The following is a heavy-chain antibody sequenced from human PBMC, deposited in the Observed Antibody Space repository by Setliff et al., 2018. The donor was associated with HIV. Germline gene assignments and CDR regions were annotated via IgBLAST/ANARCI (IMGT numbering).Heavy chain of an antibody. CDR3: ARSGYCSGGSCQIYYYYYYYMDV. CDR2: IYSTDGST. CDR1: GFTFSRSA. V-gene: IGHV3-23*05. D-gene: IGHD2-15*01. J-gene: IGHJ6*03. Sequence: GGSLRLSCAASGFTFSRSAMSWVRQTPGRGLEWVSSIYSTDGSTYYADSVKGRFTISRDNSKNTLYLQMNSLRAEDTAVYYCARSGYCSGGSCQIYYYYYYYMDVWGKGTTVTVS.